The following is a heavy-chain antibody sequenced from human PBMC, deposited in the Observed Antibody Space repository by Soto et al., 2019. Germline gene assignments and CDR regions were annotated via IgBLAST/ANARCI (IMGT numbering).Heavy chain of an antibody. Sequence: SLRLSCAASGFTFSSYAMHWVRQAPGKGLEWVAVISYDGSNKYYADSVKGRFTISRDNSKNTLYLQMNSLRAEDTAVYYCAREEGAPDYGDYESIYFDYWGQGTLVTVSS. J-gene: IGHJ4*02. CDR3: AREEGAPDYGDYESIYFDY. CDR1: GFTFSSYA. V-gene: IGHV3-30-3*01. D-gene: IGHD4-17*01. CDR2: ISYDGSNK.